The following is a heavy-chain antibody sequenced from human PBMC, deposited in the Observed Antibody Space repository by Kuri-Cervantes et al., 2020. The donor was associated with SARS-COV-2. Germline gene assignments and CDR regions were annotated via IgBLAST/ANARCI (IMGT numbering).Heavy chain of an antibody. CDR1: GFTFSSYG. Sequence: LSLTCAASGFTFSSYGMHWVRQAPGKGLEWVAVIWYDGSNKYYADSVKGRFTISRDNSKNTLYLQMNSLRAEDTAVYYCAKDEVDQGGFDIWGQGTVVTISS. V-gene: IGHV3-33*06. CDR3: AKDEVDQGGFDI. J-gene: IGHJ3*02. CDR2: IWYDGSNK. D-gene: IGHD2-15*01.